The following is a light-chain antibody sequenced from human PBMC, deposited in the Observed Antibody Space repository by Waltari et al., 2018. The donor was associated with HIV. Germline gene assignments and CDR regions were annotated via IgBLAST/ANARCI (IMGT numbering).Light chain of an antibody. CDR1: SSNIGSNY. V-gene: IGLV1-47*01. CDR3: AAWDDSLSGLV. CDR2: RNK. Sequence: QSVLTQPPSASGTPGQRVTISCSGSSSNIGSNYVYWYQQLPGTAPKLLIYRNKQRPSGVPDRFSGSKSGTSASLAISGLRSEDEADYYCAAWDDSLSGLVFGGGTKVIVL. J-gene: IGLJ3*02.